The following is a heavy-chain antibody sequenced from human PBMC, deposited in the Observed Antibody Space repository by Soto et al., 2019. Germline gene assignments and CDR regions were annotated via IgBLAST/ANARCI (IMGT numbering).Heavy chain of an antibody. Sequence: QVQLQESGPGLVKPSGTLSLTCAVSGGSISSSNWWSWVRQPPGKGLECIGEIYHSGSTNYNPSLKSRVTTSVDKSKNQFSLKLSSVTAADTAVYYCARGSTMVRGVIIFDYWGQGTLVTVSS. V-gene: IGHV4-4*02. D-gene: IGHD3-10*01. CDR2: IYHSGST. CDR1: GGSISSSNW. J-gene: IGHJ4*02. CDR3: ARGSTMVRGVIIFDY.